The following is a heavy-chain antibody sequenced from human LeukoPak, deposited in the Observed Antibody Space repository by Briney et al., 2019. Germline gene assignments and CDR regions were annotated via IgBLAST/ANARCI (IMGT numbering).Heavy chain of an antibody. D-gene: IGHD6-13*01. CDR2: IDTNTGNP. CDR1: GYTFTAYA. CDR3: ARVDSSSWYAPNAY. J-gene: IGHJ4*02. V-gene: IGHV7-4-1*02. Sequence: ASVKVSCKASGYTFTAYAMNWVRQAPGQGLEWVGWIDTNTGNPTYAQEFTGRFVFSLDTSVSTAYLQISSLKAEDTAVYYCARVDSSSWYAPNAYWGQGTLVTVSS.